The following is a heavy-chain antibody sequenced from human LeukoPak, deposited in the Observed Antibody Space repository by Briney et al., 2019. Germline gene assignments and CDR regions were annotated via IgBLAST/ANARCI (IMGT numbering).Heavy chain of an antibody. CDR2: IYYSGST. D-gene: IGHD2/OR15-2a*01. CDR3: ARVGGILSIYAFHWYFDL. J-gene: IGHJ2*01. Sequence: SETLSLTCTVSGGSISSYYWSWIRQPPGKGLEGIGYIYYSGSTNYNPSLKSRVTISVDTSKNQFSLKLSSVTAADTAVYYCARVGGILSIYAFHWYFDLWGRGTLVTVSS. V-gene: IGHV4-59*01. CDR1: GGSISSYY.